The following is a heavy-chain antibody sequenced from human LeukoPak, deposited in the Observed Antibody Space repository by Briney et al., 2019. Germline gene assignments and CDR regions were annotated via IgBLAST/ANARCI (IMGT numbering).Heavy chain of an antibody. V-gene: IGHV1-46*01. CDR2: INPSDRST. D-gene: IGHD2-15*01. CDR3: ARIYCSGGSCYYGFDS. J-gene: IGHJ4*02. Sequence: ASVEVSCKASGYPFTSYYIHWVRQAPGQGLEWMGIINPSDRSTSYAQKFQGRVTMTRDTSTSTVYMELSSLRSEDTAVYYCARIYCSGGSCYYGFDSWGQGTLVTVSS. CDR1: GYPFTSYY.